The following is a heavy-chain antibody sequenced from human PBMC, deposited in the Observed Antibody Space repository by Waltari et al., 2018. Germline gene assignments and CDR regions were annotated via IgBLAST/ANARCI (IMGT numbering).Heavy chain of an antibody. CDR1: GGTFSNYA. J-gene: IGHJ6*02. CDR3: ARDKAGATYYNYGMDV. V-gene: IGHV1-69*01. Sequence: QVQLVQSGAEVKKPGASVKVSCKASGGTFSNYAISWVRTAPGQGLEWMGGIIPIFGTANYAQKFQGRVTITADESTSTAYMELSSLRSEDTAVYYCARDKAGATYYNYGMDVWGQGTTVTVSS. CDR2: IIPIFGTA. D-gene: IGHD1-26*01.